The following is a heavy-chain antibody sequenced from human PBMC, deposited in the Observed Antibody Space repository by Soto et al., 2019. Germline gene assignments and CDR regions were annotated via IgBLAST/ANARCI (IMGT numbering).Heavy chain of an antibody. Sequence: PSETLSLTCAVYGGFLSESYWTWIRQPPGKGLEWIGEINHVGGSNYNPSLKSRVTMSVDTSQNQFSLRLISVTAADTAMYFCVRIRYQLPSSVLWLDPWGQGTPVTVSS. V-gene: IGHV4-34*01. J-gene: IGHJ5*02. CDR3: VRIRYQLPSSVLWLDP. CDR1: GGFLSESY. CDR2: INHVGGS. D-gene: IGHD3-16*01.